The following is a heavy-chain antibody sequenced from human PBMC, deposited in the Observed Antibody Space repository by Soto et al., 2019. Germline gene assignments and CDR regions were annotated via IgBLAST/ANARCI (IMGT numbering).Heavy chain of an antibody. J-gene: IGHJ4*02. CDR2: ISAYNGNT. CDR3: ARDWKARQQLVRSFDY. CDR1: GYTFTSYG. D-gene: IGHD6-13*01. Sequence: ASVKVSCKASGYTFTSYGISWVRQAPGQGLEWMGWISAYNGNTNYAQKLQGRVTMTTDTSTSTAYMELRSLRSDDTAVYYCARDWKARQQLVRSFDYWGQGTLVTVSS. V-gene: IGHV1-18*01.